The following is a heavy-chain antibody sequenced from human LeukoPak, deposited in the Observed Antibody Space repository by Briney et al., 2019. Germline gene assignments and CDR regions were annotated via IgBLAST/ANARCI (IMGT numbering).Heavy chain of an antibody. V-gene: IGHV3-30*18. Sequence: GGSLRLSCAASGFTFSSYGMHWVRQAPGKGLEWVAVISYDGSNKYYADSVKGRFTISRDNSKNTLYLQMNSLRAEDTAVYYCAKAAYSSSGYYFDYWGQGTLVTVSS. J-gene: IGHJ4*02. CDR2: ISYDGSNK. CDR1: GFTFSSYG. CDR3: AKAAYSSSGYYFDY. D-gene: IGHD6-13*01.